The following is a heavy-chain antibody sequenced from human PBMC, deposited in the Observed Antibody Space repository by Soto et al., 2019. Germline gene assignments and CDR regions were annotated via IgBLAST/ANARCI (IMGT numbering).Heavy chain of an antibody. CDR3: ARDSITALSITMISNWFDP. J-gene: IGHJ5*02. V-gene: IGHV4-34*01. CDR1: GGSFSGYY. Sequence: QVQLQQWGAGLLKPSETLSLTCAVYGGSFSGYYWSWIRQPPGKGLEWIGEINHSGSTNYNPSLKSRVTISVDTSKNQFSLKLSSVTAADTAVYYCARDSITALSITMISNWFDPWGQGTLVTVSS. D-gene: IGHD3-22*01. CDR2: INHSGST.